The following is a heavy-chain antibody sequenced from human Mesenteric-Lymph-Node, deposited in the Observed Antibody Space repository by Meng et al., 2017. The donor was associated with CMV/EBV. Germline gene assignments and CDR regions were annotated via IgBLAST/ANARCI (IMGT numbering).Heavy chain of an antibody. D-gene: IGHD3-3*01. CDR1: GFTFNSYW. CDR3: ARVKDSWSGYHIVIYFDY. CDR2: IKQDGSEK. Sequence: GGSLRLSCAASGFTFNSYWMSWVRQAPGKGLEWVSNIKQDGSEKYYVDSVKGRSTISRDNAKNSLYLQINSLRAEDTAMYYCARVKDSWSGYHIVIYFDYWGQGTLVTVSS. J-gene: IGHJ4*02. V-gene: IGHV3-7*04.